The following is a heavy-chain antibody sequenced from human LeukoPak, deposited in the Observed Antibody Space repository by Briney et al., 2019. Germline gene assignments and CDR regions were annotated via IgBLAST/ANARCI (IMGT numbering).Heavy chain of an antibody. Sequence: SETLSLTCTASGGSISSNTHYWGWIRQPPGKGLEWIGSIHYSGSPYYINYRGSTFYNPSLKSRVTISVDTSKNEFSLKLSSVIAADTAIYYCARNDSGGSDAFDIWGQGTMVTVSS. J-gene: IGHJ3*02. CDR1: GGSISSNTHY. CDR2: IHYSGSPYYINYRGST. D-gene: IGHD3-22*01. CDR3: ARNDSGGSDAFDI. V-gene: IGHV4-39*01.